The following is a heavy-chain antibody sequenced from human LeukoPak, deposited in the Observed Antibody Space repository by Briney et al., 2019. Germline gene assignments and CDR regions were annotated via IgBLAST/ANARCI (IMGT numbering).Heavy chain of an antibody. CDR3: ARDWRSGYSIDF. CDR1: GLDFSGYA. Sequence: SCAVSGLDFSGYAMSWVRQAPGKGLEWVSGITWNAETTSYAQSVKGRFTISRDNTRNSLYLQMNSLEADDTAFYYCARDWRSGYSIDFWGQGVLVTVSS. J-gene: IGHJ4*02. D-gene: IGHD3-22*01. CDR2: ITWNAETT. V-gene: IGHV3-20*04.